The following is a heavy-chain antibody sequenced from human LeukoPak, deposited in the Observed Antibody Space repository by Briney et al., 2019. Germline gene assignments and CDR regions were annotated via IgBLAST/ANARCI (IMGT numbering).Heavy chain of an antibody. CDR1: GFAFSSYA. V-gene: IGHV3-23*01. CDR3: AKDGYYYGSGSYYNKNWFDP. CDR2: ISGSGGST. D-gene: IGHD3-10*01. J-gene: IGHJ5*02. Sequence: GGSLRLSCAASGFAFSSYAMSWVRQAPGKGLEWVSAISGSGGSTYYADSVKGRFTISRDNSKNTLYLQMNSLRAEDTAVYYCAKDGYYYGSGSYYNKNWFDPWGQGTLVTVSS.